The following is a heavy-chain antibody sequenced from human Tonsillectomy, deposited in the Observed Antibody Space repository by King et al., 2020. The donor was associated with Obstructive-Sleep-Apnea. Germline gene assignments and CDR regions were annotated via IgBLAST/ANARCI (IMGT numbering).Heavy chain of an antibody. J-gene: IGHJ4*02. CDR3: AKSVGGLLWFGEPPPDY. CDR2: IVYDGSNK. V-gene: IGHV3-30*02. D-gene: IGHD3-10*01. Sequence: VQLVESGGGVVQPGRSLRLSCAASGFPFNTYGMHWVRQAPGKGLEWVTFIVYDGSNKYYADSVKGRFTISRDNSKNTLYLQMNSLRVEDTAVYYCAKSVGGLLWFGEPPPDYWGQGTLVTVSS. CDR1: GFPFNTYG.